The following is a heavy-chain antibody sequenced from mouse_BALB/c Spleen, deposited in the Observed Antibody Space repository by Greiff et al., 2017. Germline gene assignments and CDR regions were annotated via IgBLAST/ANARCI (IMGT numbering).Heavy chain of an antibody. J-gene: IGHJ2*01. V-gene: IGHV2-9*02. Sequence: VQLQESGPGLVAPSQSLSITCTVSGFSLTSYGVHWVRQPPGKGLEWLGVIWAGGSTNYNTALMSSLSIDKDNSKSQVFLIMNSLQTDDTAMYYCARDGGVRRYFDYWGQGTTLTVSS. D-gene: IGHD2-14*01. CDR1: GFSLTSYG. CDR2: IWAGGST. CDR3: ARDGGVRRYFDY.